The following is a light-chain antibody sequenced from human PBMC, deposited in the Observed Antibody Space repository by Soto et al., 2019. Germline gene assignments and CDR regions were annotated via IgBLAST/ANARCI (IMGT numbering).Light chain of an antibody. CDR3: CSYAGSSDV. CDR2: DVS. J-gene: IGLJ1*01. Sequence: QSALTQPRSVSGSPGQSVTISCTGTSNDVGGYNYVSWYQQHPGKAPKLMIYDVSKRPSGVPDRFSGSKSGSTASLTISGLQAEDEADYDCCSYAGSSDVFGTGTKVTVL. CDR1: SNDVGGYNY. V-gene: IGLV2-11*01.